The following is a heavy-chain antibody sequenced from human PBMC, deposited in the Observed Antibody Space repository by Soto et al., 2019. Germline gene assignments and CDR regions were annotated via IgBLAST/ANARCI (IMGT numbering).Heavy chain of an antibody. CDR1: GGAFTDYS. CDR3: ASWSNWNPLYYHGMDV. V-gene: IGHV1-69*08. CDR2: RIPLHNTS. Sequence: QVHLLQSGAEVKKPGSSLSVSCNVSGGAFTDYSLNWVRHTPGQGLEWRRGRIPLHNTSNSSLRFLGRVSINEDIYSTTVYMHLGGLTSDDTATYYCASWSNWNPLYYHGMDVWGQGTTVTVSS. J-gene: IGHJ6*02. D-gene: IGHD1-20*01.